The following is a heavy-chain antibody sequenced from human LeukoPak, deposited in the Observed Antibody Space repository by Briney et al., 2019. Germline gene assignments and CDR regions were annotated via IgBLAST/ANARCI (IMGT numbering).Heavy chain of an antibody. V-gene: IGHV3-23*01. CDR2: ISGSGGST. D-gene: IGHD3-3*01. Sequence: PGGSLRLSCAASGFTFSSYAMSWVRQAPGKGLEWVSAISGSGGSTYYADSVMGRFTISRDNSKNTLYLQMDSLRAEDTAVYYCARCRDYNFWSGSAVDYWGQGTLVTVSS. J-gene: IGHJ4*02. CDR1: GFTFSSYA. CDR3: ARCRDYNFWSGSAVDY.